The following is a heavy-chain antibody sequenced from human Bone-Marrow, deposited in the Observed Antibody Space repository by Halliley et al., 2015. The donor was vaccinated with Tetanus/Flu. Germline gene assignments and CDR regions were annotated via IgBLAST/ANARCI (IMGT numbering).Heavy chain of an antibody. V-gene: IGHV3-48*03. CDR2: ISSGDGTI. D-gene: IGHD1-1*01. CDR1: GFTFTSYE. J-gene: IGHJ6*02. Sequence: SLRLSCVGSGFTFTSYEMNWVRQAPGRGLEWISYISSGDGTIYYADSVRGRFTISRDDAKSSLFLQMNSLRAEDTAVYYCARDFKVEMKTGFQSSHSFNGMAAWGQGNAVILSS. CDR3: ARDFKVEMKTGFQSSHSFNGMAA.